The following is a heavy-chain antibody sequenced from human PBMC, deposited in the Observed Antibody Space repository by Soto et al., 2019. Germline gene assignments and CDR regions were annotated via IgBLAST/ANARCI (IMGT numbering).Heavy chain of an antibody. D-gene: IGHD3-10*01. CDR2: INPRNGDK. CDR1: GYTFTGFY. V-gene: IGHV1-2*02. CDR3: ARGPFGDSPIDF. J-gene: IGHJ3*01. Sequence: GASVKVSCKASGYTFTGFYVHWVRQAPRQGLEWMGWINPRNGDKILAQKFEGRVTLTRDTSVTTAYLDLSSLNSGDTAVYYCARGPFGDSPIDFWGPGTVVTVSS.